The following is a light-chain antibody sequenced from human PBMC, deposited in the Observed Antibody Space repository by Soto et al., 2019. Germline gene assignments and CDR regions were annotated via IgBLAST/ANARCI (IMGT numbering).Light chain of an antibody. CDR2: DVS. CDR1: SSDVGGYNY. V-gene: IGLV2-14*01. Sequence: QSALTQPPSASGSPGQSITISCTGTSSDVGGYNYVSWYQQHPGKAPKLMIYDVSNRPAGVSIRFSGSKSGNTASLTISGLQAEDESDYYCSSYTSSSTLFGGGTKVTVL. J-gene: IGLJ2*01. CDR3: SSYTSSSTL.